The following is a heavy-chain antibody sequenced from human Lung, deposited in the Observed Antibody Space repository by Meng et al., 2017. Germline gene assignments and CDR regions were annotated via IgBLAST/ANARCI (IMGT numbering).Heavy chain of an antibody. CDR3: ASFRD. CDR2: IYYSGST. J-gene: IGHJ4*02. CDR1: GGSIGSSSYY. V-gene: IGHV4-39*07. Sequence: HGWGTGLVKPSEPRSLPCPVSGGSIGSSSYYWRWIRQPPGKGLEWIGSIYYSGSTYYSPSLKSRVTISVDTSKNQFSLKLSSVTAADTAVYNCASFRDWGQGTLVTVSS.